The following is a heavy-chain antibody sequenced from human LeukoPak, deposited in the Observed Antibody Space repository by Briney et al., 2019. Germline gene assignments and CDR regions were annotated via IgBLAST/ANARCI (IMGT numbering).Heavy chain of an antibody. D-gene: IGHD2-21*02. V-gene: IGHV1-69*13. CDR2: IIPIFGTA. CDR3: ERDARLVGETAEDAFDL. J-gene: IGHJ3*01. Sequence: SVKVSCKASGGTFSSYAISWVRQAPGEGLEWMGGIIPIFGTANYAQKFQGRVTITADESTSTAYMKLSSLRSEDTAVYYCERDARLVGETAEDAFDLGGQGTMVTVSS. CDR1: GGTFSSYA.